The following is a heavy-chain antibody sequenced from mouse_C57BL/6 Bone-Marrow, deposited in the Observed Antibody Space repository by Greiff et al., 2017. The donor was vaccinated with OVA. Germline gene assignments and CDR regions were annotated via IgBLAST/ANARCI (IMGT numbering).Heavy chain of an antibody. V-gene: IGHV1-69*01. CDR1: GYTFTSYW. CDR3: ARDYGSSYDWYFDV. J-gene: IGHJ1*03. Sequence: QVQLQQPGAELVMPGASVKLSCKASGYTFTSYWMHWVKQRPGQGLEWIGEIDPPDSYPNYNQKLKGKATLTVDKSSSTAYMQRSSLTSEDSAVSYCARDYGSSYDWYFDVWGTGTTVTVSS. CDR2: IDPPDSYP. D-gene: IGHD1-1*01.